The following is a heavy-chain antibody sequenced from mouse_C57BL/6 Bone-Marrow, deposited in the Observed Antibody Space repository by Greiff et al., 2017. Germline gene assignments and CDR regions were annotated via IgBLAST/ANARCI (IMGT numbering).Heavy chain of an antibody. CDR3: ARSPPATSYFDY. Sequence: VQLQQSGPSLVEPSQTLSLTCSVTGDSITSGYWNWIRKFPGNKLEYMGYISYSGSTYYNPSLKSRISITRDTSKNQYYLQLNSVTTEDTATYYCARSPPATSYFDYWGQGTTLTVSS. CDR1: GDSITSGY. D-gene: IGHD3-1*01. CDR2: ISYSGST. J-gene: IGHJ2*01. V-gene: IGHV3-8*02.